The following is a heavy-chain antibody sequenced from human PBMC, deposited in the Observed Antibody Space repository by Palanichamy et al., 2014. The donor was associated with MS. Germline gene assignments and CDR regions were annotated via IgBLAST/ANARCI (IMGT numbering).Heavy chain of an antibody. CDR3: ARARGAQTPYCTSTSCFFDY. CDR1: GYTFISYD. Sequence: QVQLVQSGAEVKKPGASVKVSCKASGYTFISYDINWVRQAAGQRLEWLGWMNPNSDYTGYAQKFQGRVTMTKNTSISTAYLELSSLGSEDTAVYYCARARGAQTPYCTSTSCFFDYWGQGSLFTVSS. V-gene: IGHV1-8*01. D-gene: IGHD2-2*01. CDR2: MNPNSDYT. J-gene: IGHJ4*02.